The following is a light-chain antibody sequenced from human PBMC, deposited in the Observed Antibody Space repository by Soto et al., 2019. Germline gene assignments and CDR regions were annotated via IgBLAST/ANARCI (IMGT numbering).Light chain of an antibody. V-gene: IGKV1-5*01. CDR2: GAS. Sequence: DMQVTQSPSTLSASVGDRVTITCRTSQRITNWLAWYQQKPGKAPKLLIYGASTLETGAPSRFSGGGSGTEFTLTISSLQPDDFATYFCQQYNNYPYTSGQGTKLEIK. CDR3: QQYNNYPYT. CDR1: QRITNW. J-gene: IGKJ2*01.